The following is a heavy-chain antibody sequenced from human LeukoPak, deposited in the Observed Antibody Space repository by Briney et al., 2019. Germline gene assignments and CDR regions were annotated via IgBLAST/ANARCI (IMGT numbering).Heavy chain of an antibody. D-gene: IGHD5-12*01. CDR1: GGSISSSSYY. V-gene: IGHV4-39*07. Sequence: SETLSLTCTVSGGSISSSSYYWSWIRQPPGKGLEWIGEINHSGSTNYNPSLKSRVTISVDTSKNQFSLKLSSVTAADTAVYYCARAASALYSGYEDFDYWGQGTLVTVSS. CDR2: INHSGST. CDR3: ARAASALYSGYEDFDY. J-gene: IGHJ4*02.